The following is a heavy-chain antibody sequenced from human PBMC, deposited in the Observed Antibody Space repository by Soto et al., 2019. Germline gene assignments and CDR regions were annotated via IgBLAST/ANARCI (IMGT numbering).Heavy chain of an antibody. V-gene: IGHV3-53*01. CDR1: GFTVSSNY. Sequence: GGSLRLSCAASGFTVSSNYMSWVRQAPGKGLEWVSVIYSGGSTYYADSVKGRFTISRDNSKNTLYLQMNSLRAEDTAVYYCARESGSSNSFDYWGQGTLVTVSS. D-gene: IGHD1-26*01. CDR3: ARESGSSNSFDY. CDR2: IYSGGST. J-gene: IGHJ4*02.